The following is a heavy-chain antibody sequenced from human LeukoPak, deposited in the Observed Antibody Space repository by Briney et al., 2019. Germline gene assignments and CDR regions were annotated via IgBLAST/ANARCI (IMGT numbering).Heavy chain of an antibody. CDR1: GYTFTSYD. Sequence: ASVKVSCKASGYTFTSYDINWVRQATGQGLEWMGWMNPNSGNTGYAQKFQGRVTMTRNTSISTAYMELSSLRSEDTAVYYCARSEGDMTAFDYWGQGTLVTVSS. J-gene: IGHJ4*02. V-gene: IGHV1-8*01. CDR2: MNPNSGNT. CDR3: ARSEGDMTAFDY. D-gene: IGHD3-9*01.